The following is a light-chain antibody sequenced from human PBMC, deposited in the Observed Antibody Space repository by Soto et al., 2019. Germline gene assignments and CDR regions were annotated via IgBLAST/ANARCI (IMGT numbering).Light chain of an antibody. V-gene: IGKV1-12*01. CDR3: QHYGTSWT. J-gene: IGKJ1*01. CDR1: QGIGNW. Sequence: DIQMTQSPSSVSASVGDRLTITCRASQGIGNWLAWYQQKPGKAPKLLIFAASSLQSGVPSRFSGSGSGTDFTLTISRLEPEDFAVYYCQHYGTSWTFGQGTKVEIK. CDR2: AAS.